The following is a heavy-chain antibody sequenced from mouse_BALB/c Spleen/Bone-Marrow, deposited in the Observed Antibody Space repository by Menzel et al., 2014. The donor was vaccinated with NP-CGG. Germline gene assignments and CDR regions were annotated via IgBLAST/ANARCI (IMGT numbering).Heavy chain of an antibody. CDR1: GYTFTSYI. Sequence: EVQLQQSGPELVKPGASVKMSCKASGYTFTSYIMHWVKQKPGQGLEWIGYINPYNDGTKYNEKFKGKATLTSDKSSSXXXXXXSSLTSEDSAVYYCARRWLPYAMDYWGQGTSVTVSS. D-gene: IGHD2-3*01. CDR3: ARRWLPYAMDY. CDR2: INPYNDGT. V-gene: IGHV1-14*01. J-gene: IGHJ4*01.